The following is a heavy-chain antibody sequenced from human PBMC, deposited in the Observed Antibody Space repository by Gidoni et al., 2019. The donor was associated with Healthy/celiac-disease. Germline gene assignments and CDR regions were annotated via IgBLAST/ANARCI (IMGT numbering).Heavy chain of an antibody. CDR2: IYYSGST. CDR3: ARGDYYDSSGPDAFDI. J-gene: IGHJ3*02. V-gene: IGHV4-59*01. Sequence: QVQLQESGPGLVKPSETLSLTCTVSGGSISSYYWSWIRQPPGKGLEWIGYIYYSGSTNYNPSLKSRVTISEDTSKNQFSLKLSSVTAADTAVYYCARGDYYDSSGPDAFDIWGQGTMVTVSS. CDR1: GGSISSYY. D-gene: IGHD3-22*01.